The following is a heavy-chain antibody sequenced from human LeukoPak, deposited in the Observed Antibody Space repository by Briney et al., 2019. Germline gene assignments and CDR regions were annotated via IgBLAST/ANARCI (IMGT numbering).Heavy chain of an antibody. Sequence: PGGSLRLSCAASGFTFSSYSMNWVRQAPGKGLEWVAVISHDGSNKYYADSVKGRFTISRDNSKNTLYLQMNSLRAEDTAVYYCARVVVSSSSDYFDYWGQGTLVTVSS. V-gene: IGHV3-30*03. J-gene: IGHJ4*02. CDR2: ISHDGSNK. CDR1: GFTFSSYS. D-gene: IGHD6-6*01. CDR3: ARVVVSSSSDYFDY.